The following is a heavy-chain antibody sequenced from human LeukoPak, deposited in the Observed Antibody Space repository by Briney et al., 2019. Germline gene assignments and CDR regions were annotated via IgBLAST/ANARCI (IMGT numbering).Heavy chain of an antibody. CDR2: IYSGGST. CDR3: ARDKGRITIFGVRYSDL. CDR1: GFTVSSNY. V-gene: IGHV3-53*01. J-gene: IGHJ2*01. D-gene: IGHD3-3*01. Sequence: GGSLRLSCAASGFTVSSNYMSWIRQAPGKGLEWVSVIYSGGSTYYADSVKGRFTISRDNSKNTLYLQMNSLRAEDTAVYYCARDKGRITIFGVRYSDLWGRGTLVTVSS.